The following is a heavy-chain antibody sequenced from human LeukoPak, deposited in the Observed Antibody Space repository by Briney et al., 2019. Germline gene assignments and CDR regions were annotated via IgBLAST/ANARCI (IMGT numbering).Heavy chain of an antibody. Sequence: GGSLRLSCAVSGFTFDAYLMTWVRQAPGRGLEWVANVNQGGTEQYYVDSVRGRFTISRDNAKNSLYLQMNSLRDEDTALYYCARRAYDYGDFFDYWGQGTLVTVSS. CDR1: GFTFDAYL. V-gene: IGHV3-7*01. J-gene: IGHJ4*02. CDR2: VNQGGTEQ. CDR3: ARRAYDYGDFFDY. D-gene: IGHD4-17*01.